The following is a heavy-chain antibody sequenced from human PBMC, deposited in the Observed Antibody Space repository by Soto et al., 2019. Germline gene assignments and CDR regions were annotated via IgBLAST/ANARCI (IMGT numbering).Heavy chain of an antibody. CDR1: GFTFSTYG. CDR3: ARGIHCSGGSCYGMIDY. CDR2: ISSSSTTI. Sequence: GGSLRLSCAASGFTFSTYGMNWVRQAPGKGLEWISYISSSSTTIYYADSVKGRFTISRDNAKNSLYLQMNSLRAEDTAVYYCARGIHCSGGSCYGMIDYWGQGTLVTVSS. V-gene: IGHV3-48*01. D-gene: IGHD2-15*01. J-gene: IGHJ4*02.